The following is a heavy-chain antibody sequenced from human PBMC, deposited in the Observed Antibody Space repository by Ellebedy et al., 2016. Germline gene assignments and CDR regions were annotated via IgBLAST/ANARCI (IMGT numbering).Heavy chain of an antibody. J-gene: IGHJ4*02. CDR1: GGSFSGYY. CDR2: INHSGST. CDR3: ARGSEPMTTVNGGLDY. Sequence: SETLSLTCAVYGGSFSGYYWSWIRQPPGKGLEWIGEINHSGSTNYNPSLKSRVTISVDTSKNQFSLKLSSVTAADTAVYYCARGSEPMTTVNGGLDYWGQGILVTVSS. D-gene: IGHD4-17*01. V-gene: IGHV4-34*01.